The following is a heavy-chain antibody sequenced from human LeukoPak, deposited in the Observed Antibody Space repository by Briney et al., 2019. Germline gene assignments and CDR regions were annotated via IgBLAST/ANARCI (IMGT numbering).Heavy chain of an antibody. V-gene: IGHV4-34*01. CDR1: GGSFSGYY. Sequence: PSETLSLTCSVYGGSFSGYYWSWIRQPPGKGLEWIGEINHSGSTNYNLSLKSRVTISVDTSKNQFSLKLSSVTAADTAVYFCASIYSRWSFLVDYWGQGTLVTVSS. D-gene: IGHD6-13*01. J-gene: IGHJ4*02. CDR3: ASIYSRWSFLVDY. CDR2: INHSGST.